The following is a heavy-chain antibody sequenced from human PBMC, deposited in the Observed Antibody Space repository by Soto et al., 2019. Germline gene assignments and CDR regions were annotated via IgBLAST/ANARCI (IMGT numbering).Heavy chain of an antibody. V-gene: IGHV4-34*01. Sequence: SETLSLTCAVYCESFSHYYWTWIRQTPGTGLEWIGEINHSGTVHYNPSLKSRVTISVDTSKNQFSLNLGSVTAADRGVYYCARGEDTSSPYPYGMDVWGQGTTVTVSS. CDR1: CESFSHYY. CDR3: ARGEDTSSPYPYGMDV. CDR2: INHSGTV. J-gene: IGHJ6*02. D-gene: IGHD6-6*01.